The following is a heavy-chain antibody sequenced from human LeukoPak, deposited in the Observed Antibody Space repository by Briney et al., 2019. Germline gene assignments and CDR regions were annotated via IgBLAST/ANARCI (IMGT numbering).Heavy chain of an antibody. V-gene: IGHV3-74*01. CDR3: ARSLGD. D-gene: IGHD3-16*01. CDR1: GFNFRKYW. Sequence: GGSLRLSCAASGFNFRKYWMQWVRQVPGKGLVWVSEINPDGDYSGHSNSVRGRFTISRDNAKNTLYLQMTRLSAEDTAVYYCARSLGDWGQGTLVSVSS. CDR2: INPDGDYS. J-gene: IGHJ4*01.